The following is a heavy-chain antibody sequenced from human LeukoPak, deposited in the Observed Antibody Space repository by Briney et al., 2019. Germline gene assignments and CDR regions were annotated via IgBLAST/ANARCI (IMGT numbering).Heavy chain of an antibody. CDR1: GYTFTSNY. CDR2: IYPRDGST. V-gene: IGHV1-46*01. D-gene: IGHD1-7*01. CDR3: ARDTTGTTGSKFDP. J-gene: IGHJ5*02. Sequence: GASVKVSCKASGYTFTSNYIHWVRQAPGQGLEWMGMIYPRDGSTSYAQKFQGRVTMTRDTSTSTVYMELSSLRSEDTAVYYCARDTTGTTGSKFDPWGQGTLVTVSS.